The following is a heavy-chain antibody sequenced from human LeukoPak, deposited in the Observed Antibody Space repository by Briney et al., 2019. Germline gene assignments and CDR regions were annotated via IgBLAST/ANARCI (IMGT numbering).Heavy chain of an antibody. CDR2: FDPEDGET. CDR1: GYTLTELS. V-gene: IGHV1-24*01. CDR3: VTDVITGSTKGAFDI. J-gene: IGHJ3*02. Sequence: ASVKVTCNVSGYTLTELSMHWVRQAPGEGLEWMGGFDPEDGETIYAQKLQGRVTMTEDTSTDTAYMELSSLRSEDTAVYYCVTDVITGSTKGAFDIWGQGTLVSVSS. D-gene: IGHD3-16*01.